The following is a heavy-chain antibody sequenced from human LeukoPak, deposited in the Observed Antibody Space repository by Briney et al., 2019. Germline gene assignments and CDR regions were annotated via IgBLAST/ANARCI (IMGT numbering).Heavy chain of an antibody. CDR1: GFTVSSNS. CDR2: TYSSVT. D-gene: IGHD2-15*01. V-gene: IGHV3-66*03. J-gene: IGHJ4*02. CDR3: ALQPEDRYCSGGSCFPPPALDDY. Sequence: GGSLRLSCTVSGFTVSSNSMSWVRQAPGKGLEWVSFTYSSVTHYSDSVKGRFTISRDNSKNTLFLQMNSLRAEDTAVYYCALQPEDRYCSGGSCFPPPALDDYWGQGTLVTVSS.